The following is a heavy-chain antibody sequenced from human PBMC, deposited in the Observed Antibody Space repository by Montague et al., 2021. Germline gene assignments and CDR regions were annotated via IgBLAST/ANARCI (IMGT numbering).Heavy chain of an antibody. CDR2: IYYSWNS. CDR1: GASVTSNIYY. Sequence: SETLSLTCTVSGASVTSNIYYWGWTRQSPGKGLEWIGCIYYSWNSFYQPSLKSRITMAVDTSKNQFSLKLSSVTAADTVIYYCARVFSSWYVGWFDPWGQVTLVSVSS. J-gene: IGHJ5*02. D-gene: IGHD6-13*01. CDR3: ARVFSSWYVGWFDP. V-gene: IGHV4-39*07.